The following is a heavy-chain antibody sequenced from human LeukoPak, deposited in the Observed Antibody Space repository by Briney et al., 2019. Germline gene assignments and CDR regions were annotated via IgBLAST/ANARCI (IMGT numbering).Heavy chain of an antibody. CDR3: ARAGVGVSYYYDSSGYD. V-gene: IGHV1-2*06. CDR1: GYTFTCYY. J-gene: IGHJ4*02. Sequence: ASVKVSCKASGYTFTCYYMHWVRQAPGQGREWMGRINPNSGGTNYAQKFQGRVTMTRDTSISTAYMELSRLRSDDTAVYYCARAGVGVSYYYDSSGYDWGQGTLVTVSS. CDR2: INPNSGGT. D-gene: IGHD3-22*01.